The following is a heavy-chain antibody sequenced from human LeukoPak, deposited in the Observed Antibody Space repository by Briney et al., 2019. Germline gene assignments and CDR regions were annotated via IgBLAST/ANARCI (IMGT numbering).Heavy chain of an antibody. Sequence: SETLSLTCTVSGGSISSSSYYWGWIRQPPGKGLEWIGSIYYSGSTYYNPSLKSRVTISVDTSKNQFSLELSSVTAADTAVYYCARATVPAYYYMDVWGKGTTVTVSS. D-gene: IGHD2-2*01. J-gene: IGHJ6*03. CDR1: GGSISSSSYY. CDR3: ARATVPAYYYMDV. V-gene: IGHV4-39*07. CDR2: IYYSGST.